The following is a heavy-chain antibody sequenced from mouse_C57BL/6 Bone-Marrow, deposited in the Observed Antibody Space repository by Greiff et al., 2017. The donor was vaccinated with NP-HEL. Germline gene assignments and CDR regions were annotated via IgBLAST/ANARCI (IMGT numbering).Heavy chain of an antibody. CDR3: AREGPGSSPYYFDY. CDR2: ISSGSSPI. V-gene: IGHV5-17*01. J-gene: IGHJ2*01. Sequence: EVMLVESGGGLVKPGGSLKLSCAASGFTFSDYGMHWVRQAPEKGLEWVAYISSGSSPIYYADTVKGRFTISMDNAKNTLFLQMTSLRSEDTAMYYCAREGPGSSPYYFDYWGQGTTLTVSS. D-gene: IGHD1-1*01. CDR1: GFTFSDYG.